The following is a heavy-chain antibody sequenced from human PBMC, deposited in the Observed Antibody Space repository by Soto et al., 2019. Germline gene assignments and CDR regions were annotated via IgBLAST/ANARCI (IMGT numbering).Heavy chain of an antibody. CDR3: AKADYGDYRAFGYAFDY. CDR2: ISYDGSNK. D-gene: IGHD4-17*01. CDR1: GFTFSSYG. Sequence: QVQLVESGGGVVQPGRSLRLSCAASGFTFSSYGMHWVRQAPGKGLEWVAVISYDGSNKYYADSVKGRFTISRDNSKNTLYLQMNSLRAEDTAVYYCAKADYGDYRAFGYAFDYWGQGTLVTVSS. V-gene: IGHV3-30*18. J-gene: IGHJ4*02.